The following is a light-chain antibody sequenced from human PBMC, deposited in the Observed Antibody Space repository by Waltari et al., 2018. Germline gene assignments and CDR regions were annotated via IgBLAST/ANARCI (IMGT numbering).Light chain of an antibody. CDR3: QQDYSVPYN. CDR1: QGINKN. J-gene: IGKJ2*01. Sequence: DIQLTPFPSSLSASVGEKITVTCRASQGINKNLSWYQQKPGKAPTLLLYTASRLQTGVSSRFSGSGSGTDFTLTISSLQPEDVATYYCQQDYSVPYNFGLGTRVEIK. CDR2: TAS. V-gene: IGKV1-27*01.